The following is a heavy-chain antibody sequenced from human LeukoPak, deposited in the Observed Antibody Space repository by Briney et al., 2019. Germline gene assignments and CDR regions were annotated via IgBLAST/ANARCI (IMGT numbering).Heavy chain of an antibody. J-gene: IGHJ4*02. Sequence: GGSLRLSCAASGFTFSGYAMSWVRQAPGKGLEWVSGISGSGGSTFYADSVKGRFTISRDNSKSTLFLQMNSLRAEDTAVYYCARGILYPAFYFDYWGQGTLVTVSS. CDR1: GFTFSGYA. CDR3: ARGILYPAFYFDY. D-gene: IGHD3-3*02. CDR2: ISGSGGST. V-gene: IGHV3-23*01.